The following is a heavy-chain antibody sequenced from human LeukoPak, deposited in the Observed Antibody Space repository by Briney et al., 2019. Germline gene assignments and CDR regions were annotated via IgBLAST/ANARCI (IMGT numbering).Heavy chain of an antibody. CDR1: GFTFSSYG. J-gene: IGHJ4*02. D-gene: IGHD2-21*02. CDR3: AKDPYSASYCGGDCLPYYFDY. V-gene: IGHV3-23*01. CDR2: ISGSGGST. Sequence: PGGSLRLSCAASGFTFSSYGMSWVRQAPGKGLEWVSAISGSGGSTYYADSVKGRFTISRDNSKNTLYLQMNSLRAEDTAVYYCAKDPYSASYCGGDCLPYYFDYWGQGTLVTVSS.